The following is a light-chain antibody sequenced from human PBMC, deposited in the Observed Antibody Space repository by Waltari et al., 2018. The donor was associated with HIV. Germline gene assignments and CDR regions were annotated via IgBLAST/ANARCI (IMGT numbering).Light chain of an antibody. CDR2: GAS. CDR1: QGISNY. CDR3: QQLNSFPLT. Sequence: IQLTPSPSFLSASVGDRVTITSRASQGISNYLAWSQQKPGKAPKLLIYGASTLQSGVPSRFSGSGSGTEFTLTISSLQPEDFATYYCQQLNSFPLTFGGGTQVEIK. V-gene: IGKV1-9*01. J-gene: IGKJ4*01.